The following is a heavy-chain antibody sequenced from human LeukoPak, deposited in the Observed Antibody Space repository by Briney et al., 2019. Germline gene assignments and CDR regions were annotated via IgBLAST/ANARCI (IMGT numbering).Heavy chain of an antibody. D-gene: IGHD5-24*01. CDR2: ISSNGGST. CDR3: ARCRDGYNYDYREGHPPLGY. J-gene: IGHJ4*02. V-gene: IGHV3-64*01. CDR1: GFTFSSYA. Sequence: GGSLRLSCAASGFTFSSYAMHWVRQAPGKGLEYVPAISSNGGSTYYANSVKGRFTISRDNSKNTLYLQMGSLRAEDMAVYYCARCRDGYNYDYREGHPPLGYWGQGTLVTVSS.